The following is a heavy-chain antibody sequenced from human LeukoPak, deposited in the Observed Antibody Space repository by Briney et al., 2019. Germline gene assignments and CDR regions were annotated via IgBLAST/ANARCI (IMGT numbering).Heavy chain of an antibody. J-gene: IGHJ3*02. Sequence: SETLSLTCAVYGGSFSGYYWSWIRQPPGKGLEWIGEINHSGSTDYNPSLKSRVTISVDTSKNQFSLKLSSVTAADTAVYYCARILTTLGIRGAFDIWGQGTMVTVSS. D-gene: IGHD4-17*01. V-gene: IGHV4-34*01. CDR2: INHSGST. CDR1: GGSFSGYY. CDR3: ARILTTLGIRGAFDI.